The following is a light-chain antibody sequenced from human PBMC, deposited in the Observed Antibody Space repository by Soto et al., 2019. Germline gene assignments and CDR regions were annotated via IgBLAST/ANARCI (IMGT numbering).Light chain of an antibody. J-gene: IGKJ2*01. CDR1: QCVSSNY. V-gene: IGKV3-20*01. CDR3: QHYGRSAYT. CDR2: GAS. Sequence: EIVLTQSPGTLSLSPGERATLSCRASQCVSSNYLAWYQQKPGQAPRLLIYGASSRATGIPDRFSGSGSGTDFTLTISRLEPEDFAVYYCQHYGRSAYTFGQGTTLEIK.